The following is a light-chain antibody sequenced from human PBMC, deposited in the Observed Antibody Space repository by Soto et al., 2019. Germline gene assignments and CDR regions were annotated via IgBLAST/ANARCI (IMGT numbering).Light chain of an antibody. CDR2: EGG. CDR1: SSAVGGYRF. V-gene: IGLV2-23*01. Sequence: QSALTQPASVSGSPGQSITISCTGSSSAVGGYRFVSWYQHHPGKVPKLIIYEGGKRPSGVSNRFSGSEPGNTASLTISGLQAEDEADYYCGSSAPSRTFVFGTGTKVTVL. J-gene: IGLJ1*01. CDR3: GSSAPSRTFV.